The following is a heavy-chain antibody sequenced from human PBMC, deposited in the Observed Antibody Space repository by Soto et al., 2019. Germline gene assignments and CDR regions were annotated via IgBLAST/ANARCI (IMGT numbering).Heavy chain of an antibody. Sequence: GGSLRLSCAASGFTFSSYGMHWVRQAPGKGLEWVAVIWYDGSNKYYADSVKGRFTISRDNSKNTLYLQMNSLRAEDTAVYYCARDPTPGSYYYGMDVWGQGTTVTVSS. CDR3: ARDPTPGSYYYGMDV. CDR2: IWYDGSNK. V-gene: IGHV3-33*01. D-gene: IGHD1-26*01. J-gene: IGHJ6*02. CDR1: GFTFSSYG.